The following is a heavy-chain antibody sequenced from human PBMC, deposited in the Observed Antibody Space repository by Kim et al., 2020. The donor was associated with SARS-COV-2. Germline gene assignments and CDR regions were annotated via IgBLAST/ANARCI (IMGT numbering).Heavy chain of an antibody. CDR1: GFTFSSYG. D-gene: IGHD2-15*01. J-gene: IGHJ4*01. CDR3: AKDWGGYCSGGSCYNFD. V-gene: IGHV3-30*18. CDR2: ISYDGSNK. Sequence: GGSLRLSCAASGFTFSSYGMHWVRQAPGKGLEWVAVISYDGSNKYYADSVKGRFTISRDNSKNTLYLQMNSLRAEDTAVYYCAKDWGGYCSGGSCYNFD.